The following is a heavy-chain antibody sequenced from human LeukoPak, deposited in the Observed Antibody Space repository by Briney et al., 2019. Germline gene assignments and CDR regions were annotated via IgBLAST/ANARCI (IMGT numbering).Heavy chain of an antibody. V-gene: IGHV3-53*01. CDR1: GFSFSSFE. CDR3: ARRAGDYSHPY. Sequence: GGSLRLSCAASGFSFSSFEMNWVRQAPGKGLEWVSFIYSGGNTYYADSVKGRFTISRDNSKNTFHLQMNSLRAEDTAVYYCARRAGDYSHPYWGQGTLVTVSS. D-gene: IGHD3-22*01. J-gene: IGHJ4*02. CDR2: IYSGGNT.